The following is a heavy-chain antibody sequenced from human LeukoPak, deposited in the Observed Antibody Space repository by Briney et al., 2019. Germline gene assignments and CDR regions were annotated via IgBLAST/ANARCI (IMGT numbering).Heavy chain of an antibody. J-gene: IGHJ4*02. D-gene: IGHD6-13*01. CDR1: GFTFDDYA. Sequence: GRSLRLSCAASGFTFDDYAMHWVRQAPGKGLEWVSGISWNSGSIGYADSVKGRFTISRDNAKNSLYLQMISLRAEDTALYYCAKAQYSSSFFYWGQGTLVTVSS. V-gene: IGHV3-9*01. CDR2: ISWNSGSI. CDR3: AKAQYSSSFFY.